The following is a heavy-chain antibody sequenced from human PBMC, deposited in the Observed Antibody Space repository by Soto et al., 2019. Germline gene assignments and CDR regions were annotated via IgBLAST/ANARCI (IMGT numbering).Heavy chain of an antibody. V-gene: IGHV4-30-4*01. D-gene: IGHD6-19*01. J-gene: IGHJ4*02. CDR3: GRNMAVAEAIDY. CDR1: GGSISSPDHY. Sequence: QVQLQESGPGLVKPSQNLSLTCTVSGGSISSPDHYWSWIRQPPGRGLEWIGYIYYSGSAYYNPSLRSRVAISIDRSKNQFSLKLTSVTAADTAVYYCGRNMAVAEAIDYWGRGALVTVSS. CDR2: IYYSGSA.